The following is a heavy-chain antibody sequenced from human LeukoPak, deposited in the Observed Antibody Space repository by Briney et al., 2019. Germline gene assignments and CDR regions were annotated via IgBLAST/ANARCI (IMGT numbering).Heavy chain of an antibody. D-gene: IGHD6-19*01. V-gene: IGHV3-53*01. CDR2: IYGGGST. J-gene: IGHJ4*02. CDR1: GFTVSSNY. CDR3: ARDRSSVWGLGY. Sequence: PGGSLRLSCAASGFTVSSNYMSWVRQAPGKGLEWVSVIYGGGSTYYADSVKGRFTISRDNSKNTLYLQMNSLRAEDTAVYYCARDRSSVWGLGYWGQGTLVTVSS.